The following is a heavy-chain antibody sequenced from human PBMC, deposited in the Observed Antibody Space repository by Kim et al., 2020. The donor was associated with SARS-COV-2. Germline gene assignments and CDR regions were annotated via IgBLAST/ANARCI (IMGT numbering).Heavy chain of an antibody. V-gene: IGHV3-23*01. CDR3: AKVVVMDDYNYYYYYGM. Sequence: GGSLRLSCAASGFTFSSYAMSWVRQAPGKGLEWVSVISGGGVNKFSADSVRGRFTISRDNSKNTLFLQMNSLRDEDTALYYCAKVVVMDDYNYYYYYGM. J-gene: IGHJ6*01. D-gene: IGHD3-3*01. CDR2: ISGGGVNK. CDR1: GFTFSSYA.